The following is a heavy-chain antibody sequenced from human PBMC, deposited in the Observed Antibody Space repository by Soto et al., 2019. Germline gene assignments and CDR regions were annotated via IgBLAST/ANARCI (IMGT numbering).Heavy chain of an antibody. CDR2: INPNTRGT. CDR3: ARDRYSGYNSQFDY. D-gene: IGHD5-12*01. Sequence: ASVKVSCKASGYIFTGYYIHWVRQAPGQGLEWMGWINPNTRGTHSAQRFQGRVTMTRDTSISTAYMELSSLRSDDSAVYYCARDRYSGYNSQFDYWGQGTLVTSPQ. J-gene: IGHJ4*02. CDR1: GYIFTGYY. V-gene: IGHV1-2*02.